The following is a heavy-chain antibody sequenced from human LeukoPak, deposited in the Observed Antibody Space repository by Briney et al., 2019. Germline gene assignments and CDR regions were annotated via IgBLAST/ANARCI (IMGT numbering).Heavy chain of an antibody. CDR2: INHSGST. Sequence: SETLSLTCAVYGGSFSGYYWSWIRQPPGKGLEWIGEINHSGSTNYNPSLKSRVTISVDTSKNQFSLKLSSVTAADTAVYYCARGGRDGSDYWGQGTLVTVSS. J-gene: IGHJ4*02. V-gene: IGHV4-34*01. CDR1: GGSFSGYY. CDR3: ARGGRDGSDY. D-gene: IGHD5-24*01.